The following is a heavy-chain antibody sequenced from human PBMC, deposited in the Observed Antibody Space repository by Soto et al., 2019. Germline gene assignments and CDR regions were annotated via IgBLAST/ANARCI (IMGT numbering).Heavy chain of an antibody. CDR1: GFAFSNAL. CDR2: IKSKGHGGTT. V-gene: IGHV3-15*07. CDR3: TTDYYITIVIIRFDY. J-gene: IGHJ4*01. Sequence: GGSLRLSGTPSGFAFSNALINWVRQAPGKGLEWVGRIKSKGHGGTTDFAAPVRGRFAISRDDSRNLVYIQMNSLNTEDTAVYYCTTDYYITIVIIRFDYWGHGTLVTVSS. D-gene: IGHD1-20*01.